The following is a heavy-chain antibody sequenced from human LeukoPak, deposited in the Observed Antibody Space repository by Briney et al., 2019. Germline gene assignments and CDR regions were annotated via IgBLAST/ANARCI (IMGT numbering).Heavy chain of an antibody. CDR3: VRDGEVIIKPAASFPHDAFDI. D-gene: IGHD3-10*01. Sequence: ASVTVSCKASGYTFTNYYMHWVRQAPGQGLEWMGIIKPSGGRTNYAPKFQGRVTMTRDTATSTVYMELSSLRSEDTAVYYCVRDGEVIIKPAASFPHDAFDIWGQGTMVIVSS. J-gene: IGHJ3*02. CDR1: GYTFTNYY. V-gene: IGHV1-46*01. CDR2: IKPSGGRT.